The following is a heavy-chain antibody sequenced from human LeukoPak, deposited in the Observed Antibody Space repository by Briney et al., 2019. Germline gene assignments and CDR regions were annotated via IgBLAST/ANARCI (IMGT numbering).Heavy chain of an antibody. Sequence: GGSLRLSCAASGFTFSSYSMNWVRQAPGKGLEWVSSISSSSSYIYYADSVKGRFTISRDNAKNSLYLQKNSLRAEDTAVYYCARAGRVVPAAKNAFDIWGQGTMVTVSS. CDR3: ARAGRVVPAAKNAFDI. CDR1: GFTFSSYS. V-gene: IGHV3-21*01. D-gene: IGHD2-2*01. CDR2: ISSSSSYI. J-gene: IGHJ3*02.